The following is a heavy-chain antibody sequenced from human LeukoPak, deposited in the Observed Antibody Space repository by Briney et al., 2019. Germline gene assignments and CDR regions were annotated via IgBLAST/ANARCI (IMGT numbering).Heavy chain of an antibody. CDR3: AKIRGEQYWDLIDY. J-gene: IGHJ4*02. CDR2: ISYDGSNK. V-gene: IGHV3-30*18. D-gene: IGHD1/OR15-1a*01. CDR1: GFTFSSYG. Sequence: QTGGSLRLSCAASGFTFSSYGMHWVRQAPGKGLEWVAVISYDGSNKYYADSVKGRFTISRDNSKNTLYLQMNSLRAEDTAVYYCAKIRGEQYWDLIDYWGQGTLVTVSS.